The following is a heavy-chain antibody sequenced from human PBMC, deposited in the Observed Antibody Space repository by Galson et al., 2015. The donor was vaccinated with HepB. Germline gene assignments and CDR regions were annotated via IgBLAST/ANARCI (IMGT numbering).Heavy chain of an antibody. J-gene: IGHJ4*02. CDR3: AREAQVRDLWGYFDY. CDR1: GYTFTDYY. V-gene: IGHV1-2*02. D-gene: IGHD3-10*01. CDR2: INPNSGGT. Sequence: SVKVSCKASGYTFTDYYLHWVRQAPGQGLEWIGRINPNSGGTDSAPNLQGRVTMTRDTSISTAYMELTSLRSDDTAVYYCAREAQVRDLWGYFDYWGQGTLVTISS.